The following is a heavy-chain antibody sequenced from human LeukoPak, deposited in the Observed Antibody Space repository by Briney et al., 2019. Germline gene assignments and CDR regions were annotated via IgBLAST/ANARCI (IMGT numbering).Heavy chain of an antibody. V-gene: IGHV3-23*01. D-gene: IGHD5-12*01. CDR1: GFTFSSYA. CDR2: IGGSGGST. CDR3: AKDRRGYSGYADY. J-gene: IGHJ4*02. Sequence: HPGGSLRLSCAASGFTFSSYAMSWVRQAPGKGLEWVSAIGGSGGSTYYADSVKGRFTISRDNSKNTLYLQMNSLRAEDTAVYYCAKDRRGYSGYADYWGQGTLVTVSS.